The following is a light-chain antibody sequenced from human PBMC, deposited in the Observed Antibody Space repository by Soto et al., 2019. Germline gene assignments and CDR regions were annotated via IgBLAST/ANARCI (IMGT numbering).Light chain of an antibody. Sequence: QSVLTQPASVSGSPGQSITISCTGTSSDVGAYNYVSWYQQYPGKAPKLVISQVSSRPSGISNRFSGSKSGNTASLTISGLQAEDEADYYCHSCTSSISWVFGGGTKVTVL. CDR3: HSCTSSISWV. J-gene: IGLJ3*02. CDR2: QVS. CDR1: SSDVGAYNY. V-gene: IGLV2-14*01.